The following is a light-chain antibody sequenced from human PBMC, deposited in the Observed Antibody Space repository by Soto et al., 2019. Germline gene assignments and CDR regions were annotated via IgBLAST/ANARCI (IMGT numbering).Light chain of an antibody. V-gene: IGKV3-20*01. Sequence: LTQSPGTLSLSPGDRVTLSCRASHNVHVNFLAWYQQKPGQAPRLLIYAAATRATGIPDRFSGSGSGTEFSLTSSNLEPEDFAVYYCQQYGASSFTFGPGTTVDIK. CDR3: QQYGASSFT. CDR2: AAA. CDR1: HNVHVNF. J-gene: IGKJ3*01.